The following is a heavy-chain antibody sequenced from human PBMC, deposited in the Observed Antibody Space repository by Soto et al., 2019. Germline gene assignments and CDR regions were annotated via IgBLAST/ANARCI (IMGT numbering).Heavy chain of an antibody. D-gene: IGHD4-4*01. CDR1: GFTVNNNY. V-gene: IGHV3-53*01. CDR3: ARSLQVPYYYYGMDV. J-gene: IGHJ6*02. CDR2: VYTGGDT. Sequence: GESLKISCAASGFTVNNNYMSWVRQAPGKGLEWVSVVYTGGDTYIADAVKGRFTISRDKSKNRLYLQMNSLRAEDTAVYYCARSLQVPYYYYGMDVWGQGTTVTVSS.